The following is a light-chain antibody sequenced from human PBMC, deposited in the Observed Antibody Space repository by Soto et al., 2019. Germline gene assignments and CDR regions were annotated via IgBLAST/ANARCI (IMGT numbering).Light chain of an antibody. J-gene: IGKJ5*01. CDR3: HSRT. V-gene: IGKV1-5*01. CDR2: DAS. Sequence: DIQLTQTPSTLSASVGDEVTITCRASQTISRWLAWYQQKPGRAPKLLIYDASTLESGVPSRFSGCGSETEFTLTISRLKHDDFATYFCHSRTFGQGTRLEIK. CDR1: QTISRW.